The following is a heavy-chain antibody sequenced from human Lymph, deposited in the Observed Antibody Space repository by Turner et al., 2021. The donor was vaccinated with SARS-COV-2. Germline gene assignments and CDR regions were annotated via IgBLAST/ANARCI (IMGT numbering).Heavy chain of an antibody. D-gene: IGHD3-22*01. CDR1: GLTFSSYA. V-gene: IGHV3-23*01. Sequence: EVQLLASGGGLVQPGGSLRLSCAASGLTFSSYAMSWVRQAPGKGLEWVSVISGNGGSTYYADSVKGRFTISRDNSKNTVYLQMKSLRAEDTAVYYCAKNEMAMIAVVITLFDYWGQGTLVTVSS. CDR2: ISGNGGST. J-gene: IGHJ4*02. CDR3: AKNEMAMIAVVITLFDY.